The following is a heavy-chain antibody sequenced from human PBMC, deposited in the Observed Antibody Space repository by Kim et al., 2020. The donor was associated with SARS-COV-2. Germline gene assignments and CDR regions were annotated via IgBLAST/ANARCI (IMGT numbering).Heavy chain of an antibody. CDR3: AKDSVRGVRSARRPATPPGY. J-gene: IGHJ4*02. CDR2: ISYDGSNK. Sequence: GGSLRLSCAASGFTFSSYGMHWVRQAPGKGLEWVAVISYDGSNKYYADSVKGRFTISRDNSKNTLYLQMNSLRAEDTAVYYCAKDSVRGVRSARRPATPPGYWGQGTLVTVSS. CDR1: GFTFSSYG. V-gene: IGHV3-30*18. D-gene: IGHD3-10*01.